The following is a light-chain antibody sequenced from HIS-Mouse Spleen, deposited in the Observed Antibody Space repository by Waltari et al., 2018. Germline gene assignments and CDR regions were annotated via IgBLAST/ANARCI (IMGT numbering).Light chain of an antibody. Sequence: QSDLTQPASVSGSPGQSITISCTGTSSDVGGYNYVSWYQQHPGKAPKLMIYDVSNRPSGVSNRFSGSKSGNTASLTISGLQAEDEADYYCSSYTSSSPLFGGGTKLTVL. CDR3: SSYTSSSPL. CDR1: SSDVGGYNY. CDR2: DVS. V-gene: IGLV2-14*03. J-gene: IGLJ2*01.